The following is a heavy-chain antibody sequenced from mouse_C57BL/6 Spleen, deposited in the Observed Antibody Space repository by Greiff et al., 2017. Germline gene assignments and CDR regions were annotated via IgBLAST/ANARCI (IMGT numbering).Heavy chain of an antibody. D-gene: IGHD1-1*01. Sequence: QVQLQQPEAELVRPGTSVKLSCKASGYTFTSYWMHWVKQRPGQGLEWIGVIDPSDSYTNYNQKFKGKATLTVDTSSSTAYMQLSSLTSEDSAVYYCARGRYGSGDYWGQGTTLTVSS. V-gene: IGHV1-59*01. CDR2: IDPSDSYT. J-gene: IGHJ2*01. CDR3: ARGRYGSGDY. CDR1: GYTFTSYW.